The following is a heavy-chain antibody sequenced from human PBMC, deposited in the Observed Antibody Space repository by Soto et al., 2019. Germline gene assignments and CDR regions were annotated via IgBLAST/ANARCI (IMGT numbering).Heavy chain of an antibody. V-gene: IGHV1-46*01. Sequence: QVQLVQSGAEVKKPGASVKVSCKASGYTFTSYYMHWVRQAPGQGLEWMGIINPSGGSTSYAQKFQGRVTMTRDTSTSTVYMELSSLRSEDTAVYYCARTPTRLIAVAGFDYWGQGTLVTVSS. J-gene: IGHJ4*02. D-gene: IGHD6-19*01. CDR1: GYTFTSYY. CDR3: ARTPTRLIAVAGFDY. CDR2: INPSGGST.